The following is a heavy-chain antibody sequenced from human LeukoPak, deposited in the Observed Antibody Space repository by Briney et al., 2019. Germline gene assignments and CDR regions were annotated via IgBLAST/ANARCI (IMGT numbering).Heavy chain of an antibody. V-gene: IGHV1-69*05. Sequence: SVKVSCKASGGTFSSYAISWVRQAPGQGLEWMGRIIPIFGTANYAQKFQGRVTITTDESTSTAYMELSSLGSEDTAVYYCARGHYYDSSGYFDYWGQGTLVTVSS. CDR2: IIPIFGTA. D-gene: IGHD3-22*01. CDR3: ARGHYYDSSGYFDY. J-gene: IGHJ4*02. CDR1: GGTFSSYA.